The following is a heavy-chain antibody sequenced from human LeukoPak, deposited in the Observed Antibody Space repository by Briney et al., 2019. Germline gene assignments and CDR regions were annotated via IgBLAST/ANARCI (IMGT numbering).Heavy chain of an antibody. CDR2: IYYSGST. V-gene: IGHV4-59*01. Sequence: SETLSLTCTVSGGSISSYYWSWIRRPPGKGLEWIGYIYYSGSTNYNPSLKSRVTISVDTSKNQFSLKLSSVTAADTAVYYCAREGAMVRGVMGFDPWGQGTLVTVSS. CDR1: GGSISSYY. CDR3: AREGAMVRGVMGFDP. J-gene: IGHJ5*02. D-gene: IGHD3-10*01.